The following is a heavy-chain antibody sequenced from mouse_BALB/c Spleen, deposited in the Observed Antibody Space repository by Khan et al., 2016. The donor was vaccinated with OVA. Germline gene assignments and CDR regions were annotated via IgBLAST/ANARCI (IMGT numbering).Heavy chain of an antibody. J-gene: IGHJ3*01. CDR1: GFSLTNYG. Sequence: QMQLEESGPGLVQPSQSLSITCTVSGFSLTNYGVHWVRQSPGKGLEWLGVIWSGGSTDYHAAFISRLSISKDNSKSQVFFKMNSLQPNDTAMYYCARNYDDDEGLAYWGQGTLGTVSA. CDR2: IWSGGST. V-gene: IGHV2-2*02. CDR3: ARNYDDDEGLAY. D-gene: IGHD2-4*01.